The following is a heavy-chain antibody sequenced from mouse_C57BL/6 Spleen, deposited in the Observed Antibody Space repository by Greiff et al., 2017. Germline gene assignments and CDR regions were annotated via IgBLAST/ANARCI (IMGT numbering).Heavy chain of an antibody. Sequence: EVQVVESGGDLVKPGGSLKLSCAASGFTFSSYGMSWVRQTPDKRLEWVATISSGGSYTYYPDSVKGRFTISRDNAKNTLYLQMSSLKSEDTAMYYCTEGGRSGFAYWGQGTLVTVSA. V-gene: IGHV5-6*01. CDR3: TEGGRSGFAY. CDR2: ISSGGSYT. D-gene: IGHD1-1*01. CDR1: GFTFSSYG. J-gene: IGHJ3*01.